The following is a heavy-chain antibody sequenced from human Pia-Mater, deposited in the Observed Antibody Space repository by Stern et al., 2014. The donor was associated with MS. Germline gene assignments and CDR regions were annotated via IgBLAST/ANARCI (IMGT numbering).Heavy chain of an antibody. D-gene: IGHD3-22*01. V-gene: IGHV3-43*01. CDR1: GFTFDDYT. CDR3: AKPITMIVVAESSYFDY. J-gene: IGHJ4*02. Sequence: EVHLVESGGVVVQPGWSLRLSCAASGFTFDDYTMHWVRQAPGKGLEWVSLISWDGGSTYYADSVKGRFTISRDNSKNSLYLQMNSLRTEDTALYYCAKPITMIVVAESSYFDYWGQGTLVTVSS. CDR2: ISWDGGST.